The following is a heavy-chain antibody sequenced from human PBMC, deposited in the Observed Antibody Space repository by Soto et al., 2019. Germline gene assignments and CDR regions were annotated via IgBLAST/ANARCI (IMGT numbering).Heavy chain of an antibody. J-gene: IGHJ6*02. CDR1: GGSVSSGNYY. Sequence: QVQLHESGPGLVKPSETLSLTCTVSGGSVSSGNYYWSWIRQPPGKGLEWVGYMYYSGNTNYNPSLKSRATISLDRSKNQFSLGLSSVTAVDTAVYYCARESSGYALHYYYGMDVWGQGSTVTVSS. D-gene: IGHD3-22*01. CDR3: ARESSGYALHYYYGMDV. CDR2: MYYSGNT. V-gene: IGHV4-61*01.